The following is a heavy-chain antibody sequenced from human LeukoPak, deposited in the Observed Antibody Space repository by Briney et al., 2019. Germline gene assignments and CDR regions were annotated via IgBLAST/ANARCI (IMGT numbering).Heavy chain of an antibody. D-gene: IGHD5-18*01. Sequence: GGSLRLSCEASGFTFGSFAMYWVRQAPGKGLDWIAGIFGSSGSPHYADSAKGRFTISRDNSKNTVYLQINSLRAEDTAVYYCGKTRAGYSSGQKPAWPVDYWGQGTLVTVSS. CDR1: GFTFGSFA. CDR2: IFGSSGSP. CDR3: GKTRAGYSSGQKPAWPVDY. V-gene: IGHV3-23*01. J-gene: IGHJ4*02.